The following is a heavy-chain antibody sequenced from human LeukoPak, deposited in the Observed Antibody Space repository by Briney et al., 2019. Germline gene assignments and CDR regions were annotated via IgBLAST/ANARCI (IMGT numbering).Heavy chain of an antibody. V-gene: IGHV3-23*01. J-gene: IGHJ4*02. CDR3: VRRGDASSGWGDHDY. CDR1: GFTFNRNA. Sequence: GGSLRLSCAASGFTFNRNAISWVRQAPGKGLEWVSTIGGSGDKTFYADSVKGRFTISRDDSKNMLHLQMSSLTGEDTALYYCVRRGDASSGWGDHDYWGQGALVIVSS. CDR2: IGGSGDKT. D-gene: IGHD6-19*01.